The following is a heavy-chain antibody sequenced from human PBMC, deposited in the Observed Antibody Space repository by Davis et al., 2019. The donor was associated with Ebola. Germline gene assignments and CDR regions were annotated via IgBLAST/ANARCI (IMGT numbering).Heavy chain of an antibody. D-gene: IGHD1-1*01. CDR1: GHTFSNYA. V-gene: IGHV1-18*01. CDR2: INPHNGNT. J-gene: IGHJ4*02. CDR3: ARAQFPTTSDH. Sequence: ASVKVSCKAPGHTFSNYAMHWVRQAPGQGLEWMGWINPHNGNTNYAQNVQGRVIMTSDTATTTAYMEVGSLRSDDTAVYYCARAQFPTTSDHWGQGTLVTVSS.